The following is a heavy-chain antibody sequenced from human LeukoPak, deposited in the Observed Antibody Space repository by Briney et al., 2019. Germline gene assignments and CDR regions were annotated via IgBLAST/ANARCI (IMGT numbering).Heavy chain of an antibody. Sequence: SETLSLTCNVSGGSISSTSHYWGWIRQPPGKGLDWVGSIFYSGNTFYNPSLKSRVTISVDTSKNQFSLKLRSVTAADTAVYYCARLVRVEGITFYGMDVWGQGTTVTVSS. CDR1: GGSISSTSHY. D-gene: IGHD3-10*01. CDR2: IFYSGNT. V-gene: IGHV4-39*07. J-gene: IGHJ6*02. CDR3: ARLVRVEGITFYGMDV.